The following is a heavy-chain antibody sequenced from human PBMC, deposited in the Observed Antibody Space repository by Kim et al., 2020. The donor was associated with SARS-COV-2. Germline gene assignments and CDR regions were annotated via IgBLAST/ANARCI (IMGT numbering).Heavy chain of an antibody. D-gene: IGHD3-16*02. CDR3: ARHLRLGELSPGYYYYYGMDV. V-gene: IGHV5-51*01. Sequence: GESLKISCKGSGYSFTSYWIGWVRQMPGKGLEWMGIIYPGDSDTRYSPSFQGQVTISADKSISTAYLQWSSLKASDTAMYYCARHLRLGELSPGYYYYYGMDVWGQGTTVTVSS. CDR1: GYSFTSYW. J-gene: IGHJ6*02. CDR2: IYPGDSDT.